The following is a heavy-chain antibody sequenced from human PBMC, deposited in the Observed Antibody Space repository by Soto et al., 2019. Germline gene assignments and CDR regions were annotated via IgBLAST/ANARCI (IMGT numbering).Heavy chain of an antibody. J-gene: IGHJ4*02. V-gene: IGHV3-23*01. Sequence: WGSLRLPCSASGVTFGNSAMTWDRQAPGTGLECVSRISGSGGGTYYADSVKGRFTISRDNSENTLYLHLNSLRAEDTAVYYCAKDLIDYSNSYFDYWGQGTLVTGSS. CDR3: AKDLIDYSNSYFDY. CDR1: GVTFGNSA. CDR2: ISGSGGGT. D-gene: IGHD4-4*01.